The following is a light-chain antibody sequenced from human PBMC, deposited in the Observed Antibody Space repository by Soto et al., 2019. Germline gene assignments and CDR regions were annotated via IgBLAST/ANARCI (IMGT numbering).Light chain of an antibody. Sequence: EIVSAQSPGTLSLSPGERATLSCRASETVSGSSLAWYQQKPGQAPRLLIYGASSRATGIPDRFSGSGSGTDFTLTISRLEPQDFAVYYCQQYGSSRTFGQGTKVDIK. V-gene: IGKV3-20*01. CDR3: QQYGSSRT. J-gene: IGKJ1*01. CDR1: ETVSGSS. CDR2: GAS.